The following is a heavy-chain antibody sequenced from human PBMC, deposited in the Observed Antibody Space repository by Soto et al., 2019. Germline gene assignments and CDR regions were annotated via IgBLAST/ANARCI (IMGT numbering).Heavy chain of an antibody. CDR1: GYTFTSYA. J-gene: IGHJ6*02. D-gene: IGHD6-6*01. Sequence: QVQLVQSGAEVKKPGAAVKVSCKASGYTFTSYAMHWVRQAPGQRLEWMGWINAGNGNTKYSQKFQGRVTITRDTSASTAYMELCSLRSEDTAVYYCARMEYISSYDLYYYYGMDVWGQGTTVTVSS. CDR2: INAGNGNT. V-gene: IGHV1-3*01. CDR3: ARMEYISSYDLYYYYGMDV.